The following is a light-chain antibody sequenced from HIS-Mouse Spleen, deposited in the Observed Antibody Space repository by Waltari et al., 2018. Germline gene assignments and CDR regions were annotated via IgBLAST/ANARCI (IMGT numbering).Light chain of an antibody. J-gene: IGLJ2*01. V-gene: IGLV2-8*01. Sequence: QSALTQPPSASGSPGQSVTISCTGTSSDVGGYNYVSWYHQHPGKAPKLMIYDVSKPPSWLPDRLSGAKSGHEASLTVSGLQAEDEADEYCSSYAGSNNVVFGGGTKLTVI. CDR3: SSYAGSNNVV. CDR1: SSDVGGYNY. CDR2: DVS.